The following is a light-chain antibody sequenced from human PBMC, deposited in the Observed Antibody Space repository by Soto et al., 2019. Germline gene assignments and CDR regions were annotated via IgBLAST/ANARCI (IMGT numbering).Light chain of an antibody. Sequence: QSALTQPRSVSGSPGQSVTISCTGTSSDVGGYNYVSWYQQHPGKAPKFMIYDVSKRPSGVPDRFSGSKSGNTASLTISGLQAEDEADYYFCSYAGTYSYVFGTGTKLTVL. CDR1: SSDVGGYNY. CDR3: CSYAGTYSYV. CDR2: DVS. V-gene: IGLV2-11*01. J-gene: IGLJ1*01.